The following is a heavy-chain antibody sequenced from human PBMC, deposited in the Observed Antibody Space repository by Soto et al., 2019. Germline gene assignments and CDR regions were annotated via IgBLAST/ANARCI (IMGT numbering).Heavy chain of an antibody. V-gene: IGHV4-39*01. CDR2: IYYSGST. Sequence: QLQLQESGPGLVKPSETLSLTCTVSGGSISSRGYYWGWIRQPPGKGLEWIGTIYYSGSTYYNPSLRRRVTITVHTSKNQFSLKMSSVTAADTAVYYCATSNWFDPWGKGTVVTVSS. CDR3: ATSNWFDP. CDR1: GGSISSRGYY. J-gene: IGHJ5*02.